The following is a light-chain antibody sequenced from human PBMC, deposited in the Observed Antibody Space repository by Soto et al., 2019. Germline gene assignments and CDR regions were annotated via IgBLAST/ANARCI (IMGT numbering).Light chain of an antibody. CDR3: QQYGNSPGT. CDR2: GAS. CDR1: PSVSGNF. J-gene: IGKJ2*01. Sequence: EIVLTQSPGTLSLSPGERATLSCRASPSVSGNFLAWYQQRPGQAPRLLIYGASSRAADIPDRFSGSGSGTDFTLTISRLEPEDFAVYFCQQYGNSPGTFGQGTKLEIK. V-gene: IGKV3-20*01.